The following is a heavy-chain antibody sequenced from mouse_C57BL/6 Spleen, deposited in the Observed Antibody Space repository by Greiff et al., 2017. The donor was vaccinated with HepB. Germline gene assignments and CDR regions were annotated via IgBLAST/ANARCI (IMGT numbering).Heavy chain of an antibody. CDR2: IYPGDGDT. J-gene: IGHJ1*03. CDR1: GYAFSSSW. CDR3: ARGEIYYGYEGWYFDV. V-gene: IGHV1-82*01. Sequence: VKLQQSGPELVKPGASVKISCKASGYAFSSSWMNWVKQRPGKGLEWIGRIYPGDGDTNYNGKFKGKATLTADKSSSTAYMQLSSLTSEDSAVYFCARGEIYYGYEGWYFDVWGTGTTVTVSS. D-gene: IGHD2-2*01.